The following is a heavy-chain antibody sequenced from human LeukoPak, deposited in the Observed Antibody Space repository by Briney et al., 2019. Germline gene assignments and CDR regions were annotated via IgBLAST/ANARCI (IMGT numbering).Heavy chain of an antibody. CDR3: AREATVVGATII. CDR2: IYYSGST. CDR1: GASIRNYY. D-gene: IGHD1-26*01. J-gene: IGHJ4*02. V-gene: IGHV4-59*01. Sequence: PSETLSLTCTVSGASIRNYYWSWIRQPPGKGLEWIGYIYYSGSTNYNPSLRSRVTISVDKSKNQFSLKLSSVTAADTAVYYCAREATVVGATIIWGQGALVTVSS.